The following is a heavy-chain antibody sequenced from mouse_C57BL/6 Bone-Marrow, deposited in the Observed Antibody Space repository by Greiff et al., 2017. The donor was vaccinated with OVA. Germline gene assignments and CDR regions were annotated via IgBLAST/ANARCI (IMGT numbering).Heavy chain of an antibody. J-gene: IGHJ2*01. Sequence: QVQLQQPGAELVKPGASVKLSCKASGYTFTSYWMHWVKQRPGRGLEWIGRIDPNSGGTKYTEKFKSKATLTGDKPSSTAYMQLSSLTSEDSAVYDCAELGQDYWGQGTTLTVAS. D-gene: IGHD4-1*01. V-gene: IGHV1-72*01. CDR1: GYTFTSYW. CDR2: IDPNSGGT. CDR3: AELGQDY.